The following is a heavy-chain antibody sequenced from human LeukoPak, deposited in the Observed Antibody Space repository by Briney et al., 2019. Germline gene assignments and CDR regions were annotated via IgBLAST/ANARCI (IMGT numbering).Heavy chain of an antibody. CDR2: ISYVGSNK. Sequence: GGSLRLSCAASGFTFSSYGMHWVRQAPGKGLEWVAVISYVGSNKYYADSVKGRFTISRDNSKNTLYLQMNSLRAEDTAVYYCAKDTGSSGYCVDYWGQGTLVTVSS. J-gene: IGHJ4*02. CDR3: AKDTGSSGYCVDY. V-gene: IGHV3-30*18. CDR1: GFTFSSYG. D-gene: IGHD3-22*01.